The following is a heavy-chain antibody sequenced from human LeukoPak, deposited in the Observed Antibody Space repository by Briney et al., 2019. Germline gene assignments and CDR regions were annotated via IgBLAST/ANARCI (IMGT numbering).Heavy chain of an antibody. CDR2: IYTSGST. Sequence: SETLSLTCTVSGGSISNYYWSWIRQPAGKGLEWIGRIYTSGSTNYNPSLKSRVTMSVDTSKNQFSLKLSSVTAADTAVYYCARDRPWERVAFDIWGQGTMVTVSS. CDR1: GGSISNYY. V-gene: IGHV4-4*07. J-gene: IGHJ3*02. D-gene: IGHD1-26*01. CDR3: ARDRPWERVAFDI.